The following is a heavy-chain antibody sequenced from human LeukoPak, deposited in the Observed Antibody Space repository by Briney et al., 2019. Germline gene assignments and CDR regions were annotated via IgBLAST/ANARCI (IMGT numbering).Heavy chain of an antibody. D-gene: IGHD3-16*02. CDR2: INPSGGST. V-gene: IGHV1-46*01. CDR3: ARDMHVWGSYRYTGY. Sequence: ASVKVSCKASGYTFTSYYMHWVRQAPGQGLEWMGIINPSGGSTSYAQKFQGRVTMTRDTSTSTVYMELSSLRSEDTAVYYCARDMHVWGSYRYTGYWGQGTLVTVSS. CDR1: GYTFTSYY. J-gene: IGHJ4*02.